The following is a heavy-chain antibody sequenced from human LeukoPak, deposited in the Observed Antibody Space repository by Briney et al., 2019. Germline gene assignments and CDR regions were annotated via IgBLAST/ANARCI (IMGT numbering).Heavy chain of an antibody. CDR2: IYTGGNT. CDR3: ARGDDSGYYDYFDY. Sequence: PGGSLRLSCAASGFTVDSNYLSWVRQAPGKGLEWVSTIYTGGNTYYAASVKGRFTISRDFSKNTVFLHMNSLTAEDTAMYYCARGDDSGYYDYFDYWGQGALVTVSS. J-gene: IGHJ4*02. D-gene: IGHD3-22*01. V-gene: IGHV3-53*01. CDR1: GFTVDSNY.